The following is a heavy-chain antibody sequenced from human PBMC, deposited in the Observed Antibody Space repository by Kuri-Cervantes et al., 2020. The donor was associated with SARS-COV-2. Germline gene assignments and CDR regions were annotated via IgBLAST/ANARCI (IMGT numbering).Heavy chain of an antibody. CDR2: INPSGGST. J-gene: IGHJ6*03. CDR3: ARELGDEGYYDFWSGTKYYYYYMDV. CDR1: RYIFTSYY. D-gene: IGHD3-3*01. V-gene: IGHV1-46*01. Sequence: SVTDTFQASRYIFTSYYMHWVRQAPGQGLEWMGIINPSGGSTSYAQKFQGRVTMNRDTSTSTVYMGLSSLRSEDTAVYYCARELGDEGYYDFWSGTKYYYYYMDVWGKGTTVTVSS.